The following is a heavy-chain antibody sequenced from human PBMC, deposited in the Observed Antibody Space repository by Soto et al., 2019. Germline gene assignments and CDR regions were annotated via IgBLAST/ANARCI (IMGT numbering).Heavy chain of an antibody. D-gene: IGHD2-2*01. V-gene: IGHV1-69*06. CDR1: GGTFSSYA. Sequence: SVKVSCKASGGTFSSYAISWVRQAPGQGLEWMGGIIPIFGTANYAQKFQGRVTITADKSTSTAYMELSSLRSEDTAVYYCASPPPYCSSKSCYGVGGMDVWGQGTTVTVSS. CDR3: ASPPPYCSSKSCYGVGGMDV. J-gene: IGHJ6*02. CDR2: IIPIFGTA.